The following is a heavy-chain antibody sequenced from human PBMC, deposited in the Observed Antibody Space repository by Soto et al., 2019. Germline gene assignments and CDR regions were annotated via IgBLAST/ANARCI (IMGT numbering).Heavy chain of an antibody. J-gene: IGHJ4*02. CDR3: ARDQSYYDSSGYYYFDY. Sequence: QVQLVHSGAEVKKPGASVKVSCKASGYTFTSYGISWVRQAPGHGLEWMGWISAYNGNTNYPQKLQGRVTMTTDTSTSTAYMELRSLRSDDTAVCYCARDQSYYDSSGYYYFDYWVQGTLVNVSS. CDR1: GYTFTSYG. CDR2: ISAYNGNT. V-gene: IGHV1-18*01. D-gene: IGHD3-22*01.